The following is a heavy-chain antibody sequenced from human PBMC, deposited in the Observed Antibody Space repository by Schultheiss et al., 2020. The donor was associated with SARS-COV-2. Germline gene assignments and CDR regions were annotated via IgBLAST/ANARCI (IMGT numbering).Heavy chain of an antibody. Sequence: ASVKVSCKASGYTFTGYYMHWVRQAPGQGLEWMGRINPNSGGTNYAQKFQGRVTMTRDTSISTAYMELSRLRSDDTAVYYCARTPFMELRLGELSSPYYYYGMDVWGQGTTVTVSS. D-gene: IGHD3-16*02. CDR1: GYTFTGYY. CDR3: ARTPFMELRLGELSSPYYYYGMDV. CDR2: INPNSGGT. V-gene: IGHV1-2*06. J-gene: IGHJ6*02.